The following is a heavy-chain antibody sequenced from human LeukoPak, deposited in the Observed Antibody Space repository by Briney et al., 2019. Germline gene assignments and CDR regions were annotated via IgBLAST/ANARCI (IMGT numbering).Heavy chain of an antibody. J-gene: IGHJ3*02. CDR1: GYTFTGYY. D-gene: IGHD6-13*01. V-gene: IGHV1-2*02. CDR3: ARGYSSSWVLDAFDI. Sequence: ASVKVSCKASGYTFTGYYMHWVRRAPGQGLEWMGWINPNSGGTNYAQKFQGSVTMTRDTSISTAYMELSRLRSDDTAVYYCARGYSSSWVLDAFDIWGQGTMVTVSS. CDR2: INPNSGGT.